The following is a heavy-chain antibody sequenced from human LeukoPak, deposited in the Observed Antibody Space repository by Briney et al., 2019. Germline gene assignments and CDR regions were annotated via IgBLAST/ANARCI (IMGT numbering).Heavy chain of an antibody. D-gene: IGHD2-2*01. CDR2: ISAYNGNT. J-gene: IGHJ4*02. CDR1: GYTFTSYG. Sequence: GASVKVSCKASGYTFTSYGISWVRQAPGQGLEWMGWISAYNGNTNYAQKLQGRVTMTTDTSTSTAYMELRSLRPDDTAVYYCAKTLGYCSSTSCYPMDYWGQGTLVTVSS. CDR3: AKTLGYCSSTSCYPMDY. V-gene: IGHV1-18*01.